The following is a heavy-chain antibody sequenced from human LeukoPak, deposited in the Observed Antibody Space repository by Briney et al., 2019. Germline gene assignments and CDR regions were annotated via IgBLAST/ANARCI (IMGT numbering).Heavy chain of an antibody. J-gene: IGHJ4*02. D-gene: IGHD3-22*01. CDR1: GFTVSSNY. CDR3: ARYYYDSSGYRDY. V-gene: IGHV3-66*01. Sequence: GGSLRLSCAASGFTVSSNYMSWVRQAPGKGLEWASVIYSGGSTYYADSVKGRFTISRDNSKNTLYLQMNSLRAEDTAVYYCARYYYDSSGYRDYWGQGTLVTVSS. CDR2: IYSGGST.